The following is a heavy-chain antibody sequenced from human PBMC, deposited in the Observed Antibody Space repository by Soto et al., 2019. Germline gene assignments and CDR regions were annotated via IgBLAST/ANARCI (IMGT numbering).Heavy chain of an antibody. J-gene: IGHJ6*03. Sequence: SGPTLVNPTETLTLTCTVSGFSLSNARMGVSWIRQPPGKALEWLAHIFSNDEKSYSTSLKSRLTISKDTSKSQVVLTMTNMDPVDTATYYCARGPMVRGVITHKYYYYYYMDVWGKGTTVTVSS. V-gene: IGHV2-26*01. D-gene: IGHD3-10*01. CDR3: ARGPMVRGVITHKYYYYYYMDV. CDR2: IFSNDEK. CDR1: GFSLSNARMG.